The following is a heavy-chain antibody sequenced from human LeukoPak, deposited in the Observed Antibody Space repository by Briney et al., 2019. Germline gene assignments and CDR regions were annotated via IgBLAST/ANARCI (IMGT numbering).Heavy chain of an antibody. CDR3: SRNGLVDFDY. CDR2: IRRRAYGGAA. Sequence: PGGSLRLSCTTSGFAFYDFAMSWVRQPAGKGLEGVGFIRRRAYGGAAEYAASVKGRFIISRDDSKGIAYLQMNSLKTEDTAVYYCSRNGLVDFDYWGQGSRVIVSP. V-gene: IGHV3-49*04. CDR1: GFAFYDFA. J-gene: IGHJ4*02.